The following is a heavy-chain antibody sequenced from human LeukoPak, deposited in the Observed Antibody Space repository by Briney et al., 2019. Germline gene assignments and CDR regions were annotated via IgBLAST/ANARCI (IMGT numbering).Heavy chain of an antibody. V-gene: IGHV1-69*01. CDR1: GGTFSSYA. J-gene: IGHJ3*02. D-gene: IGHD1-26*01. CDR2: IIPIFGTA. Sequence: GASVKVSCKASGGTFSSYAISWVRQAPGQGLEWMGGIIPIFGTANYAQKFQGRVTITADESTSTAYMELSSLRSEDTAVYYCARGGRGSPRDAFDIWGQGTMVTVSS. CDR3: ARGGRGSPRDAFDI.